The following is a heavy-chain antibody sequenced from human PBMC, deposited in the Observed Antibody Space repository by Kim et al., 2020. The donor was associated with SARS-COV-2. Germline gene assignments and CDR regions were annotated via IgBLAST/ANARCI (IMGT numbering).Heavy chain of an antibody. CDR3: ARGLADTDQGGMDV. V-gene: IGHV6-1*01. CDR1: GDSVLSNRAA. CDR2: TFYRSKWYN. J-gene: IGHJ6*02. D-gene: IGHD6-19*01. Sequence: SQTLSLTCGISGDSVLSNRAAWNWIRQSPSRGLEWLGRTFYRSKWYNDYAVSVKSRITINPDISKNQFSLQLNSVTPEDTAVYYCARGLADTDQGGMDVWGQGTTVTVSS.